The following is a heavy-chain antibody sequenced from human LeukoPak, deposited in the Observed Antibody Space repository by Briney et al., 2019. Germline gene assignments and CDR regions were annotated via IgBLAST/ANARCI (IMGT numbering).Heavy chain of an antibody. D-gene: IGHD6-6*01. CDR2: INPNTGGT. CDR3: ASYPRYSSSPPFDY. CDR1: GYTFTGQD. J-gene: IGHJ4*02. V-gene: IGHV1-2*02. Sequence: ASVKVSCKAYGYTFTGQDMHWERQAPGQGLEWMGWINPNTGGTKYAQRLQGRVTMTRDTTISTAYMELSRLTSDDMAVYYCASYPRYSSSPPFDYWGQGTLVTVSS.